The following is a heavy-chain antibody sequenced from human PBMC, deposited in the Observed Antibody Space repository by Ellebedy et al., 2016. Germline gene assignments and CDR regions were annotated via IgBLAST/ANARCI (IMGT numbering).Heavy chain of an antibody. D-gene: IGHD3-22*01. V-gene: IGHV1-2*02. J-gene: IGHJ6*02. CDR1: GYTFTGYY. Sequence: ASVKVSXXASGYTFTGYYMHWVRQAPGQGLEWMGWINPNSGGTNYAQKFQGRVTMTRDTSISTAYMELSRLRSDDTAVYYCARTPIYLTMIASYGMDVWGQGTTVTVSS. CDR3: ARTPIYLTMIASYGMDV. CDR2: INPNSGGT.